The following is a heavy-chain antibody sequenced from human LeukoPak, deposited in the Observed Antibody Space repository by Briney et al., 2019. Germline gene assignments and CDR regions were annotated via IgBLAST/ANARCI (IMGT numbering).Heavy chain of an antibody. CDR3: AITVVANAFDN. V-gene: IGHV1-2*06. D-gene: IGHD4-23*01. CDR1: GYTFTYYY. J-gene: IGHJ3*02. Sequence: ASVKVSCKASGYTFTYYYIHWLRQAPGQGLEWMGRINPNTGDTNYAQKFHGRVTMTRDTFITTAYMDLSGLRSDDTALYYCAITVVANAFDNWGQGTMITVSS. CDR2: INPNTGDT.